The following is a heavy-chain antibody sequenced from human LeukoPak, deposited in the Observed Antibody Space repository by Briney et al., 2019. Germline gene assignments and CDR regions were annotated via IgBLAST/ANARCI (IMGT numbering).Heavy chain of an antibody. Sequence: GGSLRLSCAASRFTFSSYVMSWVRQAPGKGLEWVSAISDSGSTIYYADSVKGRFISSRDNTKNSLYLQMNSLRAEDTAIYYCARDLRIVSGSYLDYWGQGTLVTVSS. CDR3: ARDLRIVSGSYLDY. D-gene: IGHD1-26*01. J-gene: IGHJ4*02. V-gene: IGHV3-23*01. CDR1: RFTFSSYV. CDR2: ISDSGSTI.